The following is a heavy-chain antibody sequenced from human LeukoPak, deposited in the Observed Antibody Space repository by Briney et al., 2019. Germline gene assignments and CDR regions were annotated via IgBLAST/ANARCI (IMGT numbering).Heavy chain of an antibody. CDR1: GFTVSSNY. Sequence: GGSLRLSCAASGFTVSSNYMGWVRQAPGKGLEWVAVIWYDGSNKYYADSVKGRFTISRDNSKNTLYLQMNSLRAEDTAVYYCARDSVTMVRGVNPYFDYWGQGTLVTVSS. J-gene: IGHJ4*02. CDR2: IWYDGSNK. V-gene: IGHV3-33*08. CDR3: ARDSVTMVRGVNPYFDY. D-gene: IGHD3-10*01.